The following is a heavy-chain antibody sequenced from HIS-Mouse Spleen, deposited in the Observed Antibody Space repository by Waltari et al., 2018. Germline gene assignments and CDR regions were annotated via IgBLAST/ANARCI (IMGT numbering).Heavy chain of an antibody. CDR1: GGSISSSSYY. CDR3: AREIPYSSSWYDWYFDL. CDR2: IYYSGST. J-gene: IGHJ2*01. D-gene: IGHD6-13*01. Sequence: QLQLQESGPGLVKPSETLSLTCTVSGGSISSSSYYWCWIRQPPGKGLEWIGSIYYSGSTYNNPSLKSRVTISVDTSKNQFSLKLSSVTAADTALYYCAREIPYSSSWYDWYFDLWGRGTLVTVSS. V-gene: IGHV4-39*07.